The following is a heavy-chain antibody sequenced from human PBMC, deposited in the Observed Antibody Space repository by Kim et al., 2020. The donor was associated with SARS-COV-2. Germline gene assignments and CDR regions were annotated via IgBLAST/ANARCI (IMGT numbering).Heavy chain of an antibody. D-gene: IGHD3-9*01. J-gene: IGHJ6*02. Sequence: GSTNYNPSLKSRVTISVDTSKNQFSLKLSSVTAADTAVYYCARGGRYFDSWGQGTTVTVSS. V-gene: IGHV4-59*09. CDR3: ARGGRYFDS. CDR2: GST.